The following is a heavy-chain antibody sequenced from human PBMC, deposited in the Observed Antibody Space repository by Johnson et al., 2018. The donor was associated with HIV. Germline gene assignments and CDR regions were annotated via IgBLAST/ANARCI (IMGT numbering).Heavy chain of an antibody. J-gene: IGHJ3*02. D-gene: IGHD6-19*01. Sequence: VQLVESGGGVVRPGGSLRLSCAASGFTFDDYGMSWVRQAPGKGLEWVSAISGSGGSTYYADSVKGRFTISRDNSKNTLYLQMNSLRAEDTAVYYCAKVYSSGWFFDIWCQGTMVTVSS. CDR2: ISGSGGST. V-gene: IGHV3-23*04. CDR3: AKVYSSGWFFDI. CDR1: GFTFDDYG.